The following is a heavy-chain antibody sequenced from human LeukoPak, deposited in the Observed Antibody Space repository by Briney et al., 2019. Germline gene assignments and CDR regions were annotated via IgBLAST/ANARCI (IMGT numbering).Heavy chain of an antibody. V-gene: IGHV4-34*01. CDR3: ARERIAAAGIDY. D-gene: IGHD6-13*01. CDR1: GGSFSGYY. J-gene: IGHJ4*02. Sequence: PSETLSLTCAVYGGSFSGYYWSWIRQPPGKGLEWIGEINHSGSTNYNPSLKSRVTISVDTSKNQFSLKLSSVTAADTAVYYCARERIAAAGIDYWGQGTLVTVSS. CDR2: INHSGST.